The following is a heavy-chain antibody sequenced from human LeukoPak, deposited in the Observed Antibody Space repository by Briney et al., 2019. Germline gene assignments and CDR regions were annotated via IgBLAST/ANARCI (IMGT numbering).Heavy chain of an antibody. D-gene: IGHD6-13*01. CDR3: ARLLPAAGIFRPGKFDY. CDR1: GGSISSSSYY. V-gene: IGHV4-39*01. CDR2: IYYSGST. Sequence: SETLSLTCTVSGGSISSSSYYWGWIRQPPGKGLEWIGSIYYSGSTYYNPSLKSRVTISVDTSKNQFSLKLSSVTAADTAVYYCARLLPAAGIFRPGKFDYWGQGTLVTVSS. J-gene: IGHJ4*02.